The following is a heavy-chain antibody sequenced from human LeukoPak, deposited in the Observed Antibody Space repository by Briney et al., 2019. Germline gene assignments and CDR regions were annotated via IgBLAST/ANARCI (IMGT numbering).Heavy chain of an antibody. CDR1: GGSISSGGYS. J-gene: IGHJ4*02. CDR2: FYHSGST. CDR3: ATARGGFGDGGKYYFDY. V-gene: IGHV4-30-2*01. D-gene: IGHD3-10*01. Sequence: SETLSLTCAVSGGSISSGGYSWSWNRQPPGKGLEWIGYFYHSGSTYYNPSLKSRVTISVDRSKNQFSLKLSSVTAADTAVYYCATARGGFGDGGKYYFDYWGQGTLVTVSS.